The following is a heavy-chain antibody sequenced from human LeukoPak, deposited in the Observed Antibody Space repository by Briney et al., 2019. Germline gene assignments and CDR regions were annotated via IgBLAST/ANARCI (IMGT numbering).Heavy chain of an antibody. V-gene: IGHV1-2*02. CDR1: GYTFTGYY. CDR3: ARDSIGFTIFGNY. Sequence: ASVKVSCKASGYTFTGYYMHWVRQAPGQGLEWMGWIDPNSGGTNFAQKFQGRVTMTRDTSLSTAYMELSRLRSDDTAVYYCARDSIGFTIFGNYWGQGTLVTVSS. D-gene: IGHD3-3*01. CDR2: IDPNSGGT. J-gene: IGHJ4*02.